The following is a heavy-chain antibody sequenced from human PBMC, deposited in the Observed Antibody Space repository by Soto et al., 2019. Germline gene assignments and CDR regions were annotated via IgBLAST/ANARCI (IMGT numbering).Heavy chain of an antibody. CDR1: GGSISSYY. CDR2: IYYSGST. Sequence: SETLSLTCTVSGGSISSYYWSWIRQPPGKGLEWIGYIYYSGSTNYNPSLKRRVTISVDTSKTQFSLKLSSVTAADTAVYSCARVRVHDSSCYYYAADSFDIWGQGTMVTVSS. V-gene: IGHV4-59*01. J-gene: IGHJ3*02. CDR3: ARVRVHDSSCYYYAADSFDI. D-gene: IGHD3-22*01.